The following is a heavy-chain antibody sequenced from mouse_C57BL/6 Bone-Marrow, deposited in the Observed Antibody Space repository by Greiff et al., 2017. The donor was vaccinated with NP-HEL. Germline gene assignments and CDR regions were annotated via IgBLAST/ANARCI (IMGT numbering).Heavy chain of an antibody. CDR2: IYPYNGVS. V-gene: IGHV1-31*01. J-gene: IGHJ3*01. CDR1: GYSFTGYY. D-gene: IGHD3-2*02. CDR3: ALDSSGLWFAY. Sequence: EVQVAESGPELVKPGASVKISCKASGYSFTGYYMHWVKQSHGNILDWIGYIYPYNGVSSYNQKFKGKATLTVDKSSSTAYMELRSLTSEDSAVYYCALDSSGLWFAYWGQGTLVTVSA.